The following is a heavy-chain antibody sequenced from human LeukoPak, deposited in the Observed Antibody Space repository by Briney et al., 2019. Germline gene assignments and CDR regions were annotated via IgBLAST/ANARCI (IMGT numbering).Heavy chain of an antibody. CDR1: GFTFGDYA. CDR2: IRSKAYGGTT. Sequence: GRSLRLSCTASGFTFGDYAMSWFRQAPGKGLEWVGFIRSKAYGGTTEYAASVKGRFTISRDDSKSIAYLQMNSLKTEDTAVYYCTREGYSYGLPYYYYYYYMDVWGKGTTVTVSS. V-gene: IGHV3-49*03. J-gene: IGHJ6*03. CDR3: TREGYSYGLPYYYYYYYMDV. D-gene: IGHD5-18*01.